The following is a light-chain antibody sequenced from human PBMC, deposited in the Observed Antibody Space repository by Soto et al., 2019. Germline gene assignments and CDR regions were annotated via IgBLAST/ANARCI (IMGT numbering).Light chain of an antibody. CDR3: QQYHTYSWT. V-gene: IGKV1-5*03. Sequence: DIEMVQSPSSLSASVGDTVTITFRASQKSSPWLAWYQQKPGKAPKLLIYKASSLQSGVPSRFSGGGSGTEFTLTISSLQPDDFATYYCQQYHTYSWTFGQGTKVDIK. CDR2: KAS. CDR1: QKSSPW. J-gene: IGKJ1*01.